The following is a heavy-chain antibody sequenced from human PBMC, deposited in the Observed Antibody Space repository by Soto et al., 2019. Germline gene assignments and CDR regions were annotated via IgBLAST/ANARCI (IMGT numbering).Heavy chain of an antibody. V-gene: IGHV3-23*01. J-gene: IGHJ4*02. CDR1: GFTFSNCA. Sequence: PGGSLRLSCAASGFTFSNCAMSWVRQAPGKGLEWVSTIGGSGGTTYYAGSVKGRFTISRDNSNNTLYLQMNSLRVEDTAVYYCAKVLPGPPYCTSTSSSTYWGKGPLVTVPS. CDR2: IGGSGGTT. CDR3: AKVLPGPPYCTSTSSSTY. D-gene: IGHD2-2*02.